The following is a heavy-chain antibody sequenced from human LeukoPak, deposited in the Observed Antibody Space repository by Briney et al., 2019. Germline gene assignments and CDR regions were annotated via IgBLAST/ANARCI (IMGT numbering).Heavy chain of an antibody. CDR3: ARGKGWFDP. CDR1: GGSINSYY. J-gene: IGHJ5*02. Sequence: SETLSLTCTVSGGSINSYYWSWIRQPPGKGLEWIGYIYYSGSTNYNPSLKSRVTISVDTSKNQFSLKLSSVTAADTAVYYCARGKGWFDPWGQGTLVTVSS. CDR2: IYYSGST. V-gene: IGHV4-59*01.